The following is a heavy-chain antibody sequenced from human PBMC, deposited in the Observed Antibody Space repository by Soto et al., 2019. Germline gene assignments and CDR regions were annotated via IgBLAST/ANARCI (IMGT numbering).Heavy chain of an antibody. CDR2: IYHSGST. V-gene: IGHV4-30-2*01. D-gene: IGHD3-22*01. J-gene: IGHJ3*02. CDR1: GGSISSGGYS. Sequence: QLQLQESGSGLVKPSQTLSLTCAVSGGSISSGGYSWSWIRQPPGKGLEWIGYIYHSGSTYYNPSLKSRVTISVDRSKNQFSLKLSSVTAADTAVYYCASSPYDSSGYRAFDIWGQGTMVTVSS. CDR3: ASSPYDSSGYRAFDI.